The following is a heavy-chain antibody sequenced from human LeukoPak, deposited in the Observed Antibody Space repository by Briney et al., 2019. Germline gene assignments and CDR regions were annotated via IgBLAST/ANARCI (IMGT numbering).Heavy chain of an antibody. D-gene: IGHD3-22*01. CDR2: IYYSGRT. V-gene: IGHV4-39*01. J-gene: IGHJ3*02. CDR3: ARSPRIYMIGTHAFDI. Sequence: SETLSLTCTVSGGSISSTNYYWGWIRQPPGKGLEWIGSIYYSGRTYYNPSLKSRVTISVDTSKNQFSLNLSSGTAADTAVYYCARSPRIYMIGTHAFDIWGQGTMVTVSS. CDR1: GGSISSTNYY.